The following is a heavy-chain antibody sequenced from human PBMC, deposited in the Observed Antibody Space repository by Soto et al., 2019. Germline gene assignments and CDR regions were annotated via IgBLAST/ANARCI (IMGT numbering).Heavy chain of an antibody. J-gene: IGHJ5*02. Sequence: SETLSLTCSVSGASISTSSYYWAWIRQTPGKGLEWIASIQNSGTTYYNPALNSRVSISVDTSKNQLSLKLSSVTAADTALYYCSRRAPEGFHPWGQGGLVTVSS. CDR1: GASISTSSYY. V-gene: IGHV4-39*01. CDR2: IQNSGTT. CDR3: SRRAPEGFHP.